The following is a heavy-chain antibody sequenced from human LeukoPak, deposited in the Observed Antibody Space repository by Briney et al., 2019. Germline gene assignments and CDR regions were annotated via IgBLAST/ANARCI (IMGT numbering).Heavy chain of an antibody. CDR3: ARMTTVTPLGYYYYMDV. J-gene: IGHJ6*03. CDR1: GYSISSGYY. Sequence: PSETLSLTCTVSGYSISSGYYWGWIRQPPGKGLEWIGSIYHSGSTYYNPSLKSRVTISVDTSKNQFSLKLSSVTAADTAVYYCARMTTVTPLGYYYYMDVWGKGTTVTVSS. V-gene: IGHV4-38-2*02. CDR2: IYHSGST. D-gene: IGHD4-11*01.